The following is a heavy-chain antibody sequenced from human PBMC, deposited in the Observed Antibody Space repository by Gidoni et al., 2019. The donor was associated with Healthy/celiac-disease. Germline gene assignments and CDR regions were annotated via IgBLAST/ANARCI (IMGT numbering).Heavy chain of an antibody. CDR2: ISSSSSYI. J-gene: IGHJ4*02. D-gene: IGHD6-13*01. CDR1: GFTFSSYR. CDR3: ARSIAAAGVS. Sequence: EVQLVESGGGLVKPGGSLRLSCAASGFTFSSYRMNWVRQAPGKGLEWVSTISSSSSYIYYADSVKGRFTISRDNAKNSLYLQMNSLRAEDTAVYYCARSIAAAGVSWGQGTLVTVSS. V-gene: IGHV3-21*01.